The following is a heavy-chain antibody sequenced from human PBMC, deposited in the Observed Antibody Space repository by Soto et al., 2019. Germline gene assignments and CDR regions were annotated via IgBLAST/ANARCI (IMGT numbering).Heavy chain of an antibody. CDR3: ARSSSRACRSLDWVDRLDC. V-gene: IGHV4-39*01. J-gene: IGHJ4*02. CDR1: GGSIRSTSYY. Sequence: SETLSLTCTVSGGSIRSTSYYWGWLRQPPGKGREWIGSMYYSGNTYYNPSRKSRVTMSVDTSKNQFFLKLRSVTAADTAVYYCARSSSRACRSLDWVDRLDCWGQGTPVTVSS. D-gene: IGHD3-3*01. CDR2: MYYSGNT.